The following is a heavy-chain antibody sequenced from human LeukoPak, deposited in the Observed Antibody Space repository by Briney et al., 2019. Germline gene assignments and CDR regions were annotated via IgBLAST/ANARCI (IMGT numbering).Heavy chain of an antibody. J-gene: IGHJ4*02. CDR1: GFTFSNAW. Sequence: GGSLRLSCAASGFTFSNAWMSWVRQAPGKGLEWVGRTKSKNDGGTIDYAAPVKGRFTISRDDSKKTLYLQMNSLKTEDTAVYYCTVVGPTALFDYWGQGTLVTVSS. D-gene: IGHD1-26*01. CDR2: TKSKNDGGTI. V-gene: IGHV3-15*01. CDR3: TVVGPTALFDY.